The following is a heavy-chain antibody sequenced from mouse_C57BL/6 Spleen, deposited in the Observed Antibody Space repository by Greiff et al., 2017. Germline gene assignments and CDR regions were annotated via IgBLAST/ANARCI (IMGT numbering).Heavy chain of an antibody. D-gene: IGHD2-5*01. Sequence: EVQLQQSGAELVRPGASVKLSCTASGFNIKDDYMHWVKQRPEQGLEWIGWIDPENGDTEYASKFQGKATITAATSSNTAYLQLSSLTSEDTAVYYCTTCHSNFYAMDYWGQGTSVTGSS. J-gene: IGHJ4*01. CDR1: GFNIKDDY. CDR2: IDPENGDT. V-gene: IGHV14-4*01. CDR3: TTCHSNFYAMDY.